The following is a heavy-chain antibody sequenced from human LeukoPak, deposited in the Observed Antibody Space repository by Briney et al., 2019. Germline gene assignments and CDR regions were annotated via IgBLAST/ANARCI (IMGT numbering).Heavy chain of an antibody. V-gene: IGHV1-2*02. CDR2: INPNSGDT. CDR1: GYTFTDYY. D-gene: IGHD2-2*01. CDR3: ARANFLYCSSTTCLFDY. Sequence: ASVTVSCKASGYTFTDYYLHWVRQAPGQGFEWMGWINPNSGDTNYAQKFQGRVTMTRDTSISTAHMEMSRLRSDDTAVYYCARANFLYCSSTTCLFDYWGQGALVTVSS. J-gene: IGHJ4*02.